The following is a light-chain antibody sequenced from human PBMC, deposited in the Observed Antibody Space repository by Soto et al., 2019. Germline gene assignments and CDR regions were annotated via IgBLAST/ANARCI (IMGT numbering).Light chain of an antibody. CDR2: DTS. V-gene: IGKV3-15*01. J-gene: IGKJ1*01. CDR1: QSVGNT. Sequence: VMMTQSPATLSVSPGERATLSCRASQSVGNTLAWFQQRPGQAPRLLIYDTSTRATGIPDRFSGSGSGTEFTLTISSLQSEDFAVYYCQRYGMWLWTFGQGTKVDIK. CDR3: QRYGMWLWT.